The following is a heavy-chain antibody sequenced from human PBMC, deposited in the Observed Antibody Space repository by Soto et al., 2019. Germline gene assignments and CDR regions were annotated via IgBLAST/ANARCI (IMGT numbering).Heavy chain of an antibody. Sequence: ASVKVSCKASGGTFSSYAISWVRQAPGQGLEWMGGIIPIFGTANYAQKFQGRVTITADESTSTAYMELSSLRSEDTAVYYCASLFRGVIQRFDYWGQGALVTVSS. D-gene: IGHD3-10*01. CDR3: ASLFRGVIQRFDY. J-gene: IGHJ4*02. V-gene: IGHV1-69*13. CDR1: GGTFSSYA. CDR2: IIPIFGTA.